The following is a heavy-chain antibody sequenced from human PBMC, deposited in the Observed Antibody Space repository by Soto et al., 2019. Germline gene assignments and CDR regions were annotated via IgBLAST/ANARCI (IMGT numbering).Heavy chain of an antibody. CDR2: LSASGTNT. D-gene: IGHD6-19*01. V-gene: IGHV3-23*01. J-gene: IGHJ4*02. CDR1: GFTFSNHA. Sequence: EVQLLESGGVLVQPGGSLRLPCAASGFTFSNHAMSWVRQAPGKGLEWVSGLSASGTNTYYADSVKGRFTISRDNSQNILYLQMNSLGAEDTALYYCARRMAFTTGWYFDYWGQGTLVTVSS. CDR3: ARRMAFTTGWYFDY.